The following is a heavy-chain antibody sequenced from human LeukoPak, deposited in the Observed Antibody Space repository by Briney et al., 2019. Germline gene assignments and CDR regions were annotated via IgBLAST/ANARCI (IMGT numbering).Heavy chain of an antibody. CDR2: ICGDGGST. CDR1: GFTFDDYA. CDR3: AKDIRDIWFGELEH. V-gene: IGHV3-43*02. J-gene: IGHJ4*02. D-gene: IGHD3-10*01. Sequence: PGGSLRLSCAASGFTFDDYAMHWVRQAPGKGLEWVSLICGDGGSTYYADSMRGRFTISRDNSKNSLYLQMNSLRTEDTAFYYCAKDIRDIWFGELEHWGQGILVTVSS.